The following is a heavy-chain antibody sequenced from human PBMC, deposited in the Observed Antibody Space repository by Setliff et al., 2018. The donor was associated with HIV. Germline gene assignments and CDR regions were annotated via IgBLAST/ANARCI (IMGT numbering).Heavy chain of an antibody. Sequence: PGESLKISCAASGFTFSSFAMHWVRQAPGKGLEWVAIMSYDGNYKYYADSVKGRFSISRDNSKNTLYLQMNSLRLEDTALYYCARDEGTTVGNWIDDFWGQGTMVTVSS. D-gene: IGHD4-17*01. CDR1: GFTFSSFA. CDR3: ARDEGTTVGNWIDDF. CDR2: MSYDGNYK. J-gene: IGHJ4*02. V-gene: IGHV3-30*04.